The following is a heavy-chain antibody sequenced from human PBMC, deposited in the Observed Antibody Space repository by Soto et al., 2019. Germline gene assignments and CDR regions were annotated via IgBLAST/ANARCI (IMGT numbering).Heavy chain of an antibody. CDR1: GFTFSSHW. V-gene: IGHV3-74*01. D-gene: IGHD3-10*01. Sequence: EVQLVESGGGLVQPGGSLRLSCAASGFTFSSHWIHWVRQAPGKGLVWVSRINSGGSTTDYADSVKGRFTISRDHAKNTLYLQMNGLRGEETAVYHCVRGASSYYYVDSWGQGTLVTVSS. CDR2: INSGGSTT. CDR3: VRGASSYYYVDS. J-gene: IGHJ4*02.